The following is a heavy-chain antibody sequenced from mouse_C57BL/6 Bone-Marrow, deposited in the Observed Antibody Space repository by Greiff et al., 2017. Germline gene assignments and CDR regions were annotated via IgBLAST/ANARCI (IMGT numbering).Heavy chain of an antibody. CDR2: INPYNGGT. D-gene: IGHD2-3*01. J-gene: IGHJ3*01. Sequence: EVQLQQSGPVLVKPGASVKMSCKASGYTFTDYYMNWVKQSHGKSLEWIGVINPYNGGTSYNQKFKGKATLTVDKSSSTAYMELNSLTSEDSAVYYCAREDYDGYPGHFAYWGQGTLVTVSA. CDR1: GYTFTDYY. CDR3: AREDYDGYPGHFAY. V-gene: IGHV1-19*01.